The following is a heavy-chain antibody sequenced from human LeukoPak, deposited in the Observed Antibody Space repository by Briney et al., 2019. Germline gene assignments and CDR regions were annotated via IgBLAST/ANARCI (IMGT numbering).Heavy chain of an antibody. CDR3: ARGLGYCSGGSCYGMDV. CDR1: GGSFSGYY. CDR2: INHSGST. D-gene: IGHD2-15*01. Sequence: SENLSLTCAVYGGSFSGYYWSWIRQPPGKGLEWIGEINHSGSTNYNPSLKSRVTISVDTSKNQFSLKLSSVTAADTAVYYCARGLGYCSGGSCYGMDVWGKGTTVTVSS. J-gene: IGHJ6*04. V-gene: IGHV4-34*01.